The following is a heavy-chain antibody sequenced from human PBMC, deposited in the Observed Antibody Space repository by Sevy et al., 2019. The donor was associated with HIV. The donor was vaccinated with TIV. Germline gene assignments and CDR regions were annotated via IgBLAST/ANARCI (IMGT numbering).Heavy chain of an antibody. Sequence: GGSLRLSCAASGFTFSDYYMSWIRQAPGKGLEWVSYISSSSSYTNYADSVKGRFTISRDNAKNSLYLQMNSLRAEDTALYYCAKDMSGGSPGPYGLDVWGQGTVVTVSS. CDR1: GFTFSDYY. V-gene: IGHV3-11*06. J-gene: IGHJ3*01. D-gene: IGHD3-10*01. CDR3: AKDMSGGSPGPYGLDV. CDR2: ISSSSSYT.